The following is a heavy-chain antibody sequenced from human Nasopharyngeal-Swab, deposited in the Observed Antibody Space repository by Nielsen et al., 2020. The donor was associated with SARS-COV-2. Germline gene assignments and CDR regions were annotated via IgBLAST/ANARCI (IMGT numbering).Heavy chain of an antibody. CDR1: GSTPGDHY. J-gene: IGHJ4*02. CDR2: SRDKANGYTT. D-gene: IGHD4-17*01. V-gene: IGHV3-72*01. Sequence: GGSLRPSCVASGSTPGDHYMDWVRQSPGKGLEWVGRSRDKANGYTTEYAASVKGRFTISRDDSKNSLYMQMNSLQTEDTAVYYCTCAPETTTHPAYWGQGTLVTVSS. CDR3: TCAPETTTHPAY.